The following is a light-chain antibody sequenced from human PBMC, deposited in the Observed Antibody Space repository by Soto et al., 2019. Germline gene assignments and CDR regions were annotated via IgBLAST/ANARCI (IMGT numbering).Light chain of an antibody. CDR1: QSVSGNY. CDR2: AVS. V-gene: IGKV3-20*01. J-gene: IGKJ1*01. CDR3: QHYGRAPWT. Sequence: EIVLTQSPGTLSLSPGERATVSCWASQSVSGNYLDWHQQKPGQAPRVLIYAVSKRAPGIPDRFSGSGSGTDFTLTINRLEPEDFAVYYCQHYGRAPWTFGQGTKVEF.